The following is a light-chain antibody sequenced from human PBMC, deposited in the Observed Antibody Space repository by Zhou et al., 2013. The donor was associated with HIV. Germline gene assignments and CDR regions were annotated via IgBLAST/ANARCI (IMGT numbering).Light chain of an antibody. CDR2: AAS. CDR1: QGIRNY. CDR3: LQHHSFPFT. J-gene: IGKJ4*01. V-gene: IGKV1-27*01. Sequence: DIQMTQSPSSLSASVGDRVTITCRASQGIRNYLAWYQQKPGKVPKLLIYAASTLQSGVPSRFSGSGSGTDFTLTISSLQPEDVATYYCLQHHSFPFTFGGGTKVEIK.